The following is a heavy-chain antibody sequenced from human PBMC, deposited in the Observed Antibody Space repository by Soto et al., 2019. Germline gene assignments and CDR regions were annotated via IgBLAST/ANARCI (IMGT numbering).Heavy chain of an antibody. CDR1: GFTFSSYG. Sequence: GESLKISCAASGFTFSSYGMHWVRQAPGKGLEWVAVISYDGSNKYYADSVKGRFTISRDNSKNTLYLQMNSLRAEDTAVYYCAKTDETDWDHLFDYWGQGTLVTVSS. CDR3: AKTDETDWDHLFDY. D-gene: IGHD3-9*01. V-gene: IGHV3-30*18. CDR2: ISYDGSNK. J-gene: IGHJ4*02.